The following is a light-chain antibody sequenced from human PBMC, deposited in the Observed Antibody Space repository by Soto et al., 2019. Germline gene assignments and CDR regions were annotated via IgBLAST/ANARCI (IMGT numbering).Light chain of an antibody. Sequence: HSVLTQPPSVSGAPGQRVTISCTGSNSNIGAGFDVHWYQQLPGTAPKVLIFGNSNRPSGVPDRFSGSKSGTSASLAITGLQAEDEADYYCQSYDSSLTGCVFGGGTKLTVL. V-gene: IGLV1-40*01. CDR3: QSYDSSLTGCV. J-gene: IGLJ2*01. CDR2: GNS. CDR1: NSNIGAGFD.